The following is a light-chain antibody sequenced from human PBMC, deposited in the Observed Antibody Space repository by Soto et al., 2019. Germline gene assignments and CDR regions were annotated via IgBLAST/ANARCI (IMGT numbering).Light chain of an antibody. CDR1: QSISSW. Sequence: DIQMTQSPSTLSASVGDRVTITCRASQSISSWLAWYQQKPGKAPKLLIYDASSLESGGPSRFSGSGSGTEFTLTISSLQPYDFATYYCQQYNSYSTWTFGQGTKVEIK. CDR2: DAS. V-gene: IGKV1-5*01. CDR3: QQYNSYSTWT. J-gene: IGKJ1*01.